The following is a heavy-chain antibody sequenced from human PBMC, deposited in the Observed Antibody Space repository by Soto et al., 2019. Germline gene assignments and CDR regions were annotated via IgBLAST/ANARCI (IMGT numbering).Heavy chain of an antibody. Sequence: ASVKVSCKASGYTFTSYYIHWVRQALGQGLEWMGIINPSGGSTTYAQKFQGRVTMTRDTSTSTVYMELSSLRSEDTAVYYCARRRDTAYYFDYWGQGTLVTVSS. V-gene: IGHV1-46*01. CDR3: ARRRDTAYYFDY. J-gene: IGHJ4*02. CDR1: GYTFTSYY. CDR2: INPSGGST.